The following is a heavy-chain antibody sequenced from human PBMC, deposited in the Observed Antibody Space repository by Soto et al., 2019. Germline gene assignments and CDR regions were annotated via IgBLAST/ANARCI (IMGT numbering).Heavy chain of an antibody. CDR3: AREIRVWFGELLYYYGMDV. D-gene: IGHD3-10*01. J-gene: IGHJ6*02. CDR1: LYTFTGYY. V-gene: IGHV1-2*02. Sequence: ASLKVSCKASLYTFTGYYIHWVRQSPGQGLEWMGWINPNSGGTNYAQKFQGRVTMTRDTSISTAYMELSRLRSDDTAVYYCAREIRVWFGELLYYYGMDVWGQGTTVTVSS. CDR2: INPNSGGT.